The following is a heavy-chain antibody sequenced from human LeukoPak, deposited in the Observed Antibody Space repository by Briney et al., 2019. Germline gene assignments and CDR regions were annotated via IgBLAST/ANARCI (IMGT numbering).Heavy chain of an antibody. V-gene: IGHV3-21*01. D-gene: IGHD2-21*02. CDR2: ISSGSRYI. Sequence: PGGSLRLSCAASGFTFCSHSMNWVRQAPGKGLEWVSSISSGSRYIYYVDSVKGRFTISRDNSKNTLYLQMNSLRAEDTAVYFCVKDMGVTYHFYYMDVWGKGTTVTVSS. CDR3: VKDMGVTYHFYYMDV. CDR1: GFTFCSHS. J-gene: IGHJ6*03.